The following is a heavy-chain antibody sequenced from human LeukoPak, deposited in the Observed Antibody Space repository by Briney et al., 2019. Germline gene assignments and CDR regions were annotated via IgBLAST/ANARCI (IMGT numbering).Heavy chain of an antibody. D-gene: IGHD6-19*01. CDR2: ISCDGSNK. CDR1: GVTLSSYG. CDR3: AKDSSSGWSHFDY. V-gene: IGHV3-30*18. Sequence: PGRSLRLSCAASGVTLSSYGMHWVRQAPGKGLEWVAVISCDGSNKYYADSVKGRFTISRDNSKNTLYLQMNSLRAEDTVVYYCAKDSSSGWSHFDYWGQGTLVTVSS. J-gene: IGHJ4*02.